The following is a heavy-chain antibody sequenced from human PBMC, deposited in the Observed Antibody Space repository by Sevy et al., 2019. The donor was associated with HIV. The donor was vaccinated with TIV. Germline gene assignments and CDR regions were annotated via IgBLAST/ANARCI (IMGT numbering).Heavy chain of an antibody. CDR3: ARGGPEGYYYYGLDV. D-gene: IGHD5-12*01. J-gene: IGHJ6*02. V-gene: IGHV3-13*01. CDR1: GFTFSKYD. Sequence: GGSLRLSCAASGFTFSKYDMHWVRQVSGKSLEWVSGIGYAGDIYYIDSVKGRFTISRENAKNSLYLEMNSLRAGDTALYYCARGGPEGYYYYGLDVWGQGTTVTVSS. CDR2: IGYAGDI.